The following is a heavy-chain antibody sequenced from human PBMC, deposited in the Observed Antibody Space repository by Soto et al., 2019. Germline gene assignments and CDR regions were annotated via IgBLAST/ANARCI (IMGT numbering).Heavy chain of an antibody. Sequence: GGSLRLSCAASGFTVSSKYMSWVRQAPGKGLEWVSLIQNVGPTCYADSVKGRFTISRDTSENTVHLQMDSLRAEDTAVYYCARDDVLCDGGRCYGVPLDVWGKGTTXTVSS. J-gene: IGHJ6*04. V-gene: IGHV3-66*01. D-gene: IGHD2-15*01. CDR1: GFTVSSKY. CDR3: ARDDVLCDGGRCYGVPLDV. CDR2: IQNVGPT.